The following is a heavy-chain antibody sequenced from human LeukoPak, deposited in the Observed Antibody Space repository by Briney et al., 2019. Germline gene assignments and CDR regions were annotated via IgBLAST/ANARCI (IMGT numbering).Heavy chain of an antibody. CDR1: GYTFTSYY. Sequence: GASVKVSCKASGYTFTSYYMHWVRQAPGQGLEWMGIINPSGGSTSYAQKFQGRVTMTRDMSTSTVYMELSSLRSEDTAVYYCARRRGAYSVAHAFDIWGQGTMVTVSS. CDR2: INPSGGST. D-gene: IGHD3-16*01. J-gene: IGHJ3*02. V-gene: IGHV1-46*01. CDR3: ARRRGAYSVAHAFDI.